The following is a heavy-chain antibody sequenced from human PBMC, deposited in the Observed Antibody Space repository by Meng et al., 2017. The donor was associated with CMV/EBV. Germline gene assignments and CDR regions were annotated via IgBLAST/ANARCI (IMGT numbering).Heavy chain of an antibody. CDR1: GFTFSSYS. CDR2: ISSSSSTI. D-gene: IGHD3-22*01. CDR3: AKDYDSSGLGAYYFDY. V-gene: IGHV3-48*04. J-gene: IGHJ4*02. Sequence: GGSLRLSCAASGFTFSSYSMNWVRQAPGKGLEWVSYISSSSSTIYYADSVKGRFTISRDNAKNTLYLQMYSLRAEDTAVYYCAKDYDSSGLGAYYFDYWGQGTLVTVSS.